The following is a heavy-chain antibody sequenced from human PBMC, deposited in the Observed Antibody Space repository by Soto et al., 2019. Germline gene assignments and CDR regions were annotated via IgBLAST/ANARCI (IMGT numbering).Heavy chain of an antibody. D-gene: IGHD6-19*01. CDR3: ARRRGSSGWKTNFDY. J-gene: IGHJ4*02. CDR1: GFTFSSYW. Sequence: EVQLVESGGGLVQSGGSLRLSCAASGFTFSSYWMHWVRQAPGKGLVWVSRIYSEGSSTSYADSVKGRFTISRDNAKNTLYLQMNSLRAEDTAVYYCARRRGSSGWKTNFDYWGQGTLVTVSS. CDR2: IYSEGSST. V-gene: IGHV3-74*01.